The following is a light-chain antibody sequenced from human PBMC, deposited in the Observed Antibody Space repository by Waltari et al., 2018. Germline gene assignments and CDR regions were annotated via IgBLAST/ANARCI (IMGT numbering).Light chain of an antibody. CDR3: QQRYKWPLT. V-gene: IGKV3-11*01. Sequence: EIMLTQSPATPALSPGGRATLSCRASQSVSTYLAWYQQRPGQPPRLLIYDSSSRATGIPARFSGSGSETDFTLTISSLEPEDFAVYYCQQRYKWPLTFGGGSKVEI. CDR2: DSS. J-gene: IGKJ4*01. CDR1: QSVSTY.